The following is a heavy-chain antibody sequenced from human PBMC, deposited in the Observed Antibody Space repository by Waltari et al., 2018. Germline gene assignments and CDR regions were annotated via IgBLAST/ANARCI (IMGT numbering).Heavy chain of an antibody. CDR3: ARDRKKLEPYYVDY. Sequence: QVQLVESGGGVVQPGRSLRLSCAASGFTFSSYDMHWVRQAPGKGLEWVAVISYDGSKKDYADSVKGRFTISRDNSKNTLYLQMNSLRAEDTAVYYCARDRKKLEPYYVDYWGQGTLVTVSS. D-gene: IGHD1-1*01. CDR1: GFTFSSYD. CDR2: ISYDGSKK. V-gene: IGHV3-30-3*01. J-gene: IGHJ4*02.